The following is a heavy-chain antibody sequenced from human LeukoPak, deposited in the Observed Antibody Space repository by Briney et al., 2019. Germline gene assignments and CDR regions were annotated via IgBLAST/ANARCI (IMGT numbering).Heavy chain of an antibody. CDR3: AKGAYSSGWTEGY. D-gene: IGHD6-19*01. CDR1: GFTFSSYA. Sequence: PGGSLRLSCAASGFTFSSYATHWVRQAPGKGLEWVSAISGSGGSTYYADSVKGRFTISRDNSKNTLYLQMNSLRAEDTAVYYCAKGAYSSGWTEGYWGQGTLVTVSS. V-gene: IGHV3-23*01. J-gene: IGHJ4*02. CDR2: ISGSGGST.